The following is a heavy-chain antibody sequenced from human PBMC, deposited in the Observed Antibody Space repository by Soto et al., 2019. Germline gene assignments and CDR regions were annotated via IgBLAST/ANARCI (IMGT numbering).Heavy chain of an antibody. D-gene: IGHD2-21*01. J-gene: IGHJ5*02. CDR3: ARDQGFRVVINSNWFDP. Sequence: WASVKVYCKASGYTFSRYGIMWVRQAPGQGLEWMGWISAYNGNTNSAEKLRGRLTMTTDASTTTAYMELRSLRSDDTAIYYCARDQGFRVVINSNWFDPWGQGTLVTVSS. CDR1: GYTFSRYG. V-gene: IGHV1-18*01. CDR2: ISAYNGNT.